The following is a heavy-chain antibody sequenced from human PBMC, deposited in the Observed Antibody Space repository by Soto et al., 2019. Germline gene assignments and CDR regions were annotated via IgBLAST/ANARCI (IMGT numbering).Heavy chain of an antibody. V-gene: IGHV5-51*01. CDR1: GYSFATYW. CDR2: IYPGDSDT. D-gene: IGHD6-13*01. J-gene: IGHJ5*02. Sequence: GESLKISCKASGYSFATYWIGWVRQMPGKGLEWMGIIYPGDSDTMYSPSFQGQVIISADLSSTTTYLQWSSLKASDTAVYYCASPAGQQLLLSWFDPWGQGTLVTV. CDR3: ASPAGQQLLLSWFDP.